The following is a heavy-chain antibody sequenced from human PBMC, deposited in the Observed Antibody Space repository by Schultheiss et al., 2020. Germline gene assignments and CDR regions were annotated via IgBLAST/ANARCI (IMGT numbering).Heavy chain of an antibody. CDR3: ARVTGYYYDSGGYYREYFQH. J-gene: IGHJ1*01. CDR2: IIPIFGTA. D-gene: IGHD3-22*01. Sequence: SVKVSCKASGGTFSSYAISWVRQAPGQGLEWMGGIIPIFGTANYAQKFQGRVTMTTDTSTTTAYMELRGLRSDDTAVYYCARVTGYYYDSGGYYREYFQHWGQGTLVTVSS. CDR1: GGTFSSYA. V-gene: IGHV1-69*05.